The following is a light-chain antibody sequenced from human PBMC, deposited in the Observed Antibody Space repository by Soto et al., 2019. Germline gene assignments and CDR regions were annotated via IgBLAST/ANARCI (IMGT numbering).Light chain of an antibody. CDR3: CSYAGSNTFV. Sequence: QSVLTQPPSASGSPGQSVTISCNGTSSDVGGYNYVSWYQQHPGKAPKVMIYEVTKRPSGVPDRFSGSKSGNTASLTVSGLQAEDEADYYCCSYAGSNTFVFGTGTQLTVL. J-gene: IGLJ1*01. CDR1: SSDVGGYNY. CDR2: EVT. V-gene: IGLV2-8*01.